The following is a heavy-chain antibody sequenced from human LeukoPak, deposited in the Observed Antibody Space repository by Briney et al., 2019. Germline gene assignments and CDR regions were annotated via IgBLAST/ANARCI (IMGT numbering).Heavy chain of an antibody. D-gene: IGHD2-2*01. Sequence: SQTLSLTCAISGDSVSSNSAAWNWIRQSPSRGLEWLGRTYYRSKWYNDYAVSVKSRITINPDTSKNQFSLKLSSVTAADTAVYYCARVAVVVPAATKTYYYYYYMDVWGKGTTVTVSS. CDR2: TYYRSKWYN. V-gene: IGHV6-1*01. CDR3: ARVAVVVPAATKTYYYYYYMDV. J-gene: IGHJ6*03. CDR1: GDSVSSNSAA.